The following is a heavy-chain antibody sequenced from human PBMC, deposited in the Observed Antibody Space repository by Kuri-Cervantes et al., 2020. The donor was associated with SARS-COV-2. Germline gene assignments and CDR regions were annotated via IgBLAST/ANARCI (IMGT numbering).Heavy chain of an antibody. D-gene: IGHD3-16*01. Sequence: LSLTCTVSGSSVSSSSFYWAWIRQAPGKGLEWTSYIGVGGTPIYYADSVRGRFTISRDNAKNSAYLQMSSLRDEDTAIYYCVIGVGGNSWGQGTLVTVSS. CDR3: VIGVGGNS. CDR1: GSSVSSSS. J-gene: IGHJ4*02. V-gene: IGHV3-48*03. CDR2: IGVGGTPI.